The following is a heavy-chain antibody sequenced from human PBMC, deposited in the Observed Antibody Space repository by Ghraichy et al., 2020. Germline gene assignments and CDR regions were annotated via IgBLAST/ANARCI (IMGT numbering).Heavy chain of an antibody. V-gene: IGHV3-23*01. D-gene: IGHD3-22*01. CDR3: ANHYDSSGYPKGTPFDY. CDR2: ISGSGGST. CDR1: GFTFSSYA. Sequence: GGSLRLSCAASGFTFSSYAMSWVRQAPGKGLEWVSAISGSGGSTYYADSVKGRFTISRANSKNTLYLQMNSLRAEDTAVYYCANHYDSSGYPKGTPFDYWGQGTLVTVSS. J-gene: IGHJ4*02.